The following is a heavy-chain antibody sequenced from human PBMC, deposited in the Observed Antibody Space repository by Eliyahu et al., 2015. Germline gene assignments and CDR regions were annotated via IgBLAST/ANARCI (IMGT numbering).Heavy chain of an antibody. D-gene: IGHD1-26*01. CDR3: ARVGATLARYEWFDP. CDR2: IYPGDSDT. Sequence: EVQLVXSGAEVKKPGXSLKISCKGSGXXFTSYWIGXVRXMPGKGLEGMGIIYPGDSDTRYSPSFQGQVTISADKSISTAYLQWSSLKASDTAMYYCARVGATLARYEWFDPWGQGTLVTVSS. V-gene: IGHV5-51*01. CDR1: GXXFTSYW. J-gene: IGHJ5*02.